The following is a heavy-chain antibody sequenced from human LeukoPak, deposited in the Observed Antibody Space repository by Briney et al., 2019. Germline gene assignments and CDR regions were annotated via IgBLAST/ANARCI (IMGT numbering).Heavy chain of an antibody. CDR2: ISYGDETT. CDR3: AKAAGSSGYYLRFDY. V-gene: IGHV3-23*01. Sequence: GGSLRLSCAASESTVRDHAISWVRQAPGKGLEWVSAISYGDETTYYADSVKGRFTISRDNSKNTLYLQMNSLRAGDTAVYYCAKAAGSSGYYLRFDYWGQGTLVTVSS. CDR1: ESTVRDHA. J-gene: IGHJ4*02. D-gene: IGHD3-22*01.